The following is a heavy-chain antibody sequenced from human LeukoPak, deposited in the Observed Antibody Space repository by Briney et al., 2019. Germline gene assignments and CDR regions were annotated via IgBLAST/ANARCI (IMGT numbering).Heavy chain of an antibody. J-gene: IGHJ4*02. CDR3: ARVNRSSGWVDY. CDR1: GCSISSYH. Sequence: PSETLPLTCTVSGCSISSYHWSWLRQPAGKGLEWIGRIYTSGSTNYNPSLKSRVTISVDKTKNQYSLILSYVTAADTAVDYCARVNRSSGWVDYWGQGTLVTVSS. V-gene: IGHV4-4*07. D-gene: IGHD6-19*01. CDR2: IYTSGST.